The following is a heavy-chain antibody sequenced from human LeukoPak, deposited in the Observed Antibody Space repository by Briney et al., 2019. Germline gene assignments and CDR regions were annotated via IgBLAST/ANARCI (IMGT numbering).Heavy chain of an antibody. Sequence: SETLSLTCAVSGGSISSNSYYWGWIRQPPGKGLEWIGSIYYSGSTYYNPSLKSRVTISVDTSKNQFSLKLTSVTAADTALYYCARSHDYGDNYFDYWGQGTLVTVSS. CDR3: ARSHDYGDNYFDY. D-gene: IGHD4-17*01. J-gene: IGHJ4*02. V-gene: IGHV4-39*01. CDR1: GGSISSNSYY. CDR2: IYYSGST.